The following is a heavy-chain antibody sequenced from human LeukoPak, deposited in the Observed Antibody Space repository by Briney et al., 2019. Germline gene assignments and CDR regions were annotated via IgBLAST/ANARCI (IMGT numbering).Heavy chain of an antibody. Sequence: SETLSLTCTVSGGSISSYYWSWIRQPPGKGLEWIGYIYYSGSTNYNPSLKSRVTISEDTSKNQFSLKLSSVTAADTAVYYCARVESTSCFGYWGQGTLVTVSS. V-gene: IGHV4-59*01. CDR1: GGSISSYY. J-gene: IGHJ4*02. CDR3: ARVESTSCFGY. CDR2: IYYSGST. D-gene: IGHD2-2*01.